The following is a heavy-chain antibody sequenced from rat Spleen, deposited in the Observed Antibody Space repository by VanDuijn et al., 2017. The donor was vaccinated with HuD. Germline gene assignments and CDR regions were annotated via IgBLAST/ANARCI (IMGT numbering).Heavy chain of an antibody. V-gene: IGHV5-29*01. CDR3: VNTYYGYWFGY. J-gene: IGHJ3*01. CDR2: INYDGRST. CDR1: GFIFSDYY. D-gene: IGHD1-9*01. Sequence: EVQLVESDGGLVQPGRSLKLSCAASGFIFSDYYAAWVRQAPTKGLEWVATINYDGRSTFYRDSVRGRFTISRDNAKSTLYLQMGSLRSEDTATYYCVNTYYGYWFGYWGQGTLVTVSS.